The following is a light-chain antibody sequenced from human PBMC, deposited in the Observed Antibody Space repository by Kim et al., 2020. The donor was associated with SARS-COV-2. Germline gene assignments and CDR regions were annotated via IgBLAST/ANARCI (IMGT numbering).Light chain of an antibody. CDR3: MQALETPLT. V-gene: IGKV2-28*01. CDR2: MVS. J-gene: IGKJ4*01. Sequence: PASISCRSSGGLLHLNGYTYLNWYLQKPGQSPQLLIYMVSSRASGVPDRFSGSGSGTDFTLNISSVEAEDVGIYYCMQALETPLTFGGGTKVDIK. CDR1: GGLLHLNGYTY.